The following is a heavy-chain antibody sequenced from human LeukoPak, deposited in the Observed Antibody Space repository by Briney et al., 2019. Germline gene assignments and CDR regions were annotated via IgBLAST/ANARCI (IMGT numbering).Heavy chain of an antibody. J-gene: IGHJ3*02. CDR3: ARTESRIGRDKTYAFDI. D-gene: IGHD5-24*01. CDR2: IYTSGST. CDR1: GGSISSYY. Sequence: SETLSLTCTVSGGSISSYYWSWIRQPAGKGLEWIGRIYTSGSTNYNPSLKSRVTMSVDTSKNQFSLKLSSVTAADTAVYYCARTESRIGRDKTYAFDIWGQGTMVTVSS. V-gene: IGHV4-4*07.